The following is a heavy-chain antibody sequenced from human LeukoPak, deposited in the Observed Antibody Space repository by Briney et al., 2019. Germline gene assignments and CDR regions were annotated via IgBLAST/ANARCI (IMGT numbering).Heavy chain of an antibody. D-gene: IGHD3-9*01. J-gene: IGHJ4*02. CDR2: ISSSSSTI. CDR3: ARDRLTGAFDY. CDR1: GFTFSSYS. Sequence: GGSLRLSCAASGFTFSSYSMNWVRQAPGKGLEWVSYISSSSSTIYYADSVKGRFTISRGNAKNSLYLQMNSLRAEDTAVYYCARDRLTGAFDYWGQGTLVTVSS. V-gene: IGHV3-48*01.